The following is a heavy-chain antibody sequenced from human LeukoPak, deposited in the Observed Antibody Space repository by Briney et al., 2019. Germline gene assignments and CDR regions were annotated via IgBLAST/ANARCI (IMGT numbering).Heavy chain of an antibody. V-gene: IGHV3-48*01. D-gene: IGHD6-13*01. CDR2: ISSSSSTI. CDR3: ARMEYSSSWSFDY. J-gene: IGHJ4*02. CDR1: GFTFSSYS. Sequence: GGSLRLSCAASGFTFSSYSMNWVRRAPGKGLEWVSYISSSSSTIYYADSVKGRFTISRDSAKNSLYLQMNSLRAEDTAVYYCARMEYSSSWSFDYWGQGTLVTVSS.